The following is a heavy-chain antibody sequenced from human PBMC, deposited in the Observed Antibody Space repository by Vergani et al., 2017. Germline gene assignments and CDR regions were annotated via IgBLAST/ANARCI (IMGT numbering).Heavy chain of an antibody. CDR1: GFSFSGYR. D-gene: IGHD5-12*01. J-gene: IGHJ5*01. CDR3: VRARCSGPCFMSNWFDS. Sequence: EVQLVESGGGLIHPGGSLRLSCEGSGFSFSGYRMHWVRQSPEKGLVWVSRIKSDGSITNYADSVKGRFTISRDNAKNTLYLEMNSLRGDDTAIYYCVRARCSGPCFMSNWFDSWGQGTLVTVSS. V-gene: IGHV3-74*01. CDR2: IKSDGSIT.